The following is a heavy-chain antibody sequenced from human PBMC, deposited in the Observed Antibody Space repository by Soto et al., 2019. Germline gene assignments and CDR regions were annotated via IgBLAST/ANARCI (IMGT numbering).Heavy chain of an antibody. V-gene: IGHV4-39*07. D-gene: IGHD4-17*01. J-gene: IGHJ6*03. CDR1: GGSISSSSYY. CDR2: IYHSGST. CDR3: AKTRGLLSYYYYMDV. Sequence: SETLSLTCTVSGGSISSSSYYWGWIRQPPGKGLEWIGGIYHSGSTNYNPSLKSRLTISVDKSKNLFSLRLSSVTAADTAVYYCAKTRGLLSYYYYMDVWGKGTTVTVSS.